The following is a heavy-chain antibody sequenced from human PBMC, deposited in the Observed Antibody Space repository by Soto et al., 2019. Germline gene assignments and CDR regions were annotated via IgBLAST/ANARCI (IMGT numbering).Heavy chain of an antibody. J-gene: IGHJ4*02. D-gene: IGHD5-12*01. CDR2: IIPILGIA. Sequence: SVKVSCKASGGTFSSYTISWVRQAPGQGLEWMGRIIPILGIANYAQKFQGRVTITADKSTSTAYMGLSSLRSEDTAVYYCAREDPISPYSGYEHIFDYWGQGTLVTVSS. CDR1: GGTFSSYT. CDR3: AREDPISPYSGYEHIFDY. V-gene: IGHV1-69*04.